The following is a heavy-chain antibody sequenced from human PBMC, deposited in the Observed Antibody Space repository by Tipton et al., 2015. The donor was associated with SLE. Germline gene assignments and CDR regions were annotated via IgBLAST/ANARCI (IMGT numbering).Heavy chain of an antibody. CDR1: GFTFSDYY. Sequence: GSLRLSCAASGFTFSDYYMSWIRQAPGKGLEWVSYISSSGSTIYYADSVEGRFTISRDNAKNSLYLQMNSLRAEDTAVYYCARESGGGTGTPDAFDIWGQGTMVTVSS. V-gene: IGHV3-11*01. CDR2: ISSSGSTI. D-gene: IGHD1-7*01. J-gene: IGHJ3*02. CDR3: ARESGGGTGTPDAFDI.